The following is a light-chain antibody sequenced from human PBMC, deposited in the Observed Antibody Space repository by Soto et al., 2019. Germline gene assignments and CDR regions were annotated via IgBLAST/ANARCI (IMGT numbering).Light chain of an antibody. V-gene: IGKV1-39*01. CDR3: QQSYRTPYT. CDR2: DAS. Sequence: DIQMTQSPSSLSASVGDRVTITCRASQGISTYLVGYQQRQGRAPNLLIYDASSLLIGVQSRCSGIGSGTDFTLDISSLQPEDIETACCQQSYRTPYTFGQGTKLETK. CDR1: QGISTY. J-gene: IGKJ2*01.